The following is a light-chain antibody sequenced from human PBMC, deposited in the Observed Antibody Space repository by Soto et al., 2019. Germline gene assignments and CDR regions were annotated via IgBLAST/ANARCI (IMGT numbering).Light chain of an antibody. V-gene: IGKV1-6*01. CDR2: AAS. CDR3: LQDYNYPRT. CDR1: QGIRTE. J-gene: IGKJ1*01. Sequence: AIQMTQSPSSLSASVGDRVTITCRSSQGIRTELGWYQQKPGKAPKLLIYAASSLQSEVPSRFIGSGSGTDFTLTISSLQPEDFATYYCLQDYNYPRTFGQGTKV.